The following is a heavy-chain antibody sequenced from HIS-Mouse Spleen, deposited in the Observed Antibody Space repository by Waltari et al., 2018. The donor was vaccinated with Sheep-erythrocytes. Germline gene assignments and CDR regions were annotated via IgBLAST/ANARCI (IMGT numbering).Heavy chain of an antibody. V-gene: IGHV4-39*01. CDR3: ARLYYYDSSGYYFDY. CDR1: GGSISSSSYY. D-gene: IGHD3-22*01. J-gene: IGHJ4*02. CDR2: IYYSGST. Sequence: QLQLQESGPGLVKPSETLSLTCTVSGGSISSSSYYWGWIRQPPGKGLEWIGSIYYSGSTYYNPSLKSRVTISVETSKNQFSLQLSSVTAADTAVYYCARLYYYDSSGYYFDYWGQGTLVTVSS.